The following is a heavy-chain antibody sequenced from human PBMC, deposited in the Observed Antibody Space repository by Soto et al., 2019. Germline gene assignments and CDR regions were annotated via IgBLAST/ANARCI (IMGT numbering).Heavy chain of an antibody. V-gene: IGHV1-18*04. J-gene: IGHJ4*02. CDR1: GYNFLNYG. CDR3: ARDHGGATMALLY. CDR2: ISVYHGNT. D-gene: IGHD3-10*01. Sequence: ASVKVSCKTSGYNFLNYGMSWVRQAPGQGPEWMGWISVYHGNTIYAQNFQGRVTMTTDTSTSTAYMELTSLRSDDTGVYYCARDHGGATMALLYWGQGTLVTVSS.